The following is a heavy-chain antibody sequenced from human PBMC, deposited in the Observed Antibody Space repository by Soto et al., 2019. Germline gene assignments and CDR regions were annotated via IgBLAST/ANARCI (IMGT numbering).Heavy chain of an antibody. Sequence: GGSLRLSCAASGFSFSRYWVNCVRHSPGKWLEWVANINEDGSEKNYVDSVKGRFTISRDNAKNSLYLQMNSLRAEDTAVYYCARVGEMATPYSFYGMEVWGQGTTFTVSS. J-gene: IGHJ6*01. CDR3: ARVGEMATPYSFYGMEV. V-gene: IGHV3-7*03. CDR2: INEDGSEK. D-gene: IGHD3-16*01. CDR1: GFSFSRYW.